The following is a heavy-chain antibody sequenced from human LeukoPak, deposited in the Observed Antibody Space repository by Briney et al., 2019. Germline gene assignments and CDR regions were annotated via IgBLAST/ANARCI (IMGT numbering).Heavy chain of an antibody. CDR3: ASRRLRLGELSIYFDY. Sequence: PGGSLRLSCAASGFTFSNYWMSWVRQAPGKGLEWVAKIKHDGTEKYYVDSVKGRFTISRDNAKNSLYLQMNNLRAEDTAVYYCASRRLRLGELSIYFDYWGQGTLVTVSS. V-gene: IGHV3-7*01. CDR1: GFTFSNYW. D-gene: IGHD3-16*02. J-gene: IGHJ4*02. CDR2: IKHDGTEK.